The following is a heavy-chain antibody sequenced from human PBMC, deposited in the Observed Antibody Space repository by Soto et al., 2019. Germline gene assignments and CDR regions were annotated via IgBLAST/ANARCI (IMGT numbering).Heavy chain of an antibody. CDR1: GYTLTELS. Sequence: GSVKVSCKVSGYTLTELSMHWVRQAPGKGLEWMGGFDPEDGETIYAQKFQGRVTMTEDTSTDTAYMELSSLRSEDTAVYYCATDASRGSYYYGDAFDIWGQGTMVTVSS. CDR3: ATDASRGSYYYGDAFDI. D-gene: IGHD3-16*01. V-gene: IGHV1-24*01. J-gene: IGHJ3*02. CDR2: FDPEDGET.